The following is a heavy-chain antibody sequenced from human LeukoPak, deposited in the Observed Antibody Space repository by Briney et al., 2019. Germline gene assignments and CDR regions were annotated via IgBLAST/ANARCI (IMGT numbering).Heavy chain of an antibody. Sequence: GGSLRLSCAASGFTFSGSAMHWVRHASGKGLEWVGRIRSKANSYATAHAASVTGRLTISRDNSKNTAYLQMNSLKTEVSAVYYCTGQYYYDRSGYFRKASAYYYYMDVWGKGTAVTVSS. CDR3: TGQYYYDRSGYFRKASAYYYYMDV. J-gene: IGHJ6*03. CDR1: GFTFSGSA. D-gene: IGHD3-22*01. CDR2: IRSKANSYAT. V-gene: IGHV3-73*01.